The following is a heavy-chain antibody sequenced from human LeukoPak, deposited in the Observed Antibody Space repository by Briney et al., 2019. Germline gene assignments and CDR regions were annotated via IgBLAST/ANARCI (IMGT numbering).Heavy chain of an antibody. Sequence: GGSLRLSCTASGFTLSSYEMSWIRQAPGKGLEWVSSIDYSGGNTYYADSVKGRFTISRDNSKNTLYLQMNSLRAEDTAVFYCAKGDRGVLVIPSTEFDYWGQGTLVTVSS. CDR1: GFTLSSYE. V-gene: IGHV3-23*01. CDR2: IDYSGGNT. J-gene: IGHJ4*02. D-gene: IGHD3-9*01. CDR3: AKGDRGVLVIPSTEFDY.